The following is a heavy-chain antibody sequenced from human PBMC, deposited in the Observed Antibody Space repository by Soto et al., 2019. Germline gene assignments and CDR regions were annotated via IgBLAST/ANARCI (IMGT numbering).Heavy chain of an antibody. CDR3: AKDNPFATYSSSSFFMDV. V-gene: IGHV3-7*03. CDR1: GFTFSSYW. J-gene: IGHJ6*02. D-gene: IGHD6-6*01. Sequence: GGSLRLSCEASGFTFSSYWMSWVRQAPGKGLEWVANIKQDGSEEYYADSVKGRFTISRDNSKNTLYLQMNSLRAEDTAVYYCAKDNPFATYSSSSFFMDVWGQGTTVTVSS. CDR2: IKQDGSEE.